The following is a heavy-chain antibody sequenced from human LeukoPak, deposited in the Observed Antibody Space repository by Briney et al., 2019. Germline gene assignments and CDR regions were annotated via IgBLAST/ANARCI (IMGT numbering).Heavy chain of an antibody. J-gene: IGHJ4*02. CDR1: GFTVSTYY. Sequence: SGGPLRLSCAASGFTVSTYYMTWVRQAPGKGLECVSVIYSGGSTYYADSVKGRFTVSRDNSKNTLYLQMNSLRAEDTAMYYCARGLGYCTSTTCLLPFDYWGQGILVTVSS. CDR3: ARGLGYCTSTTCLLPFDY. D-gene: IGHD2-2*01. CDR2: IYSGGST. V-gene: IGHV3-53*01.